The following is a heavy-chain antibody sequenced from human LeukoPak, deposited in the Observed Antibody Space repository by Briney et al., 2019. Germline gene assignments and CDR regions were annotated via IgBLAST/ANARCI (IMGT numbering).Heavy chain of an antibody. CDR2: IYYSGST. D-gene: IGHD6-13*01. V-gene: IGHV4-39*01. CDR1: GGSISSSSYY. Sequence: SETLSLTCTVSGGSISSSSYYWGWIRQPPGKGLEWIGSIYYSGSTYYNPSLKSRVTISVDTSKNQFSLKLSSVTAADTAVYYCARHEYPSIAAAGHTSRFDPWGQGTLVTVSS. J-gene: IGHJ5*02. CDR3: ARHEYPSIAAAGHTSRFDP.